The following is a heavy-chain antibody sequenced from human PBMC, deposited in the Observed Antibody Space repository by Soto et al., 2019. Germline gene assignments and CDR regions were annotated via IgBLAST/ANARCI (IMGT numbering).Heavy chain of an antibody. V-gene: IGHV3-23*01. CDR2: ISGSGGST. Sequence: GGSLRLSCAASGSTFSSYAMSWVRQAPGKGLEWVSAISGSGGSTYYADSVKGRFTISRDNSKNTLYLQMNSLRAEDTAVYYCAKAQIVVVITTFDYWGQGTLVTVSS. CDR1: GSTFSSYA. D-gene: IGHD3-22*01. CDR3: AKAQIVVVITTFDY. J-gene: IGHJ4*02.